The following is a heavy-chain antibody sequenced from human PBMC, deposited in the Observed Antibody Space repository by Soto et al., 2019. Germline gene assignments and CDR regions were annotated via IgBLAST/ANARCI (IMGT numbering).Heavy chain of an antibody. V-gene: IGHV2-5*01. CDR3: AHRYGGNYYRWYFDS. J-gene: IGHJ4*02. CDR2: ISWKDEK. D-gene: IGHD1-26*01. CDR1: GFSLSTSGAG. Sequence: QITLKESGPTLVKPTQTLTVTCTFSGFSLSTSGAGVGWFRRSPGKPPEWLALISWKDEKRYNPGLKSRLTITKDTSKNQVVLTMTDLDPVDTATYFCAHRYGGNYYRWYFDSWGQGTLVTVSS.